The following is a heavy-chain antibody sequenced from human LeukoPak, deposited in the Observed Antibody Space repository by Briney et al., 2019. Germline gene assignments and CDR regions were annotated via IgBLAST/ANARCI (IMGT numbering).Heavy chain of an antibody. Sequence: KTSETLSLTCAVSGGSISSSNWWSWVRPPPGKGLEWIGEIYHSGSTNYNPSLKSRVTISVDKSKNQFSLKLSSVTAADTAVYYCARARRTIVSGWRSHNKYYFDYWGQGTLVTVSS. V-gene: IGHV4-4*02. D-gene: IGHD3-22*01. CDR2: IYHSGST. CDR1: GGSISSSNW. CDR3: ARARRTIVSGWRSHNKYYFDY. J-gene: IGHJ4*02.